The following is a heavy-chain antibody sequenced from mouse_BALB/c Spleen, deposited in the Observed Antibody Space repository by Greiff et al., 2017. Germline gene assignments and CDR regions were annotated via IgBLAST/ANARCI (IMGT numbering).Heavy chain of an antibody. CDR1: GYTFTSYT. J-gene: IGHJ1*01. V-gene: IGHV1-4*02. CDR3: ARRDYGSSEGWYFDV. CDR2: INPSSGYT. D-gene: IGHD1-1*01. Sequence: VKLQESAAELARPGASVKMSCKASGYTFTSYTMHWVKQRPGQGLEWIGYINPSSGYTEYNQKFKDKTTLTADKSSSTAYMQLSSLTSEDSAVYYCARRDYGSSEGWYFDVWGAGTTVTVSS.